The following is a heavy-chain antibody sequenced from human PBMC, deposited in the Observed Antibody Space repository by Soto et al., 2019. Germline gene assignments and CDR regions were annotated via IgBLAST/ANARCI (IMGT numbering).Heavy chain of an antibody. CDR3: VKERADFVTVPHATSGMDV. CDR2: LSYDGNHD. CDR1: GFSFNKFG. Sequence: QIQLVQSGGGVVQPGGSLRLSCTASGFSFNKFGMHWVRQTPGKGLEWVASLSYDGNHDFYADSVTGRLIISRDNSKNTLYLQVKALTLDDTAVYYCVKERADFVTVPHATSGMDVWGPGTTVTVSS. V-gene: IGHV3-30*18. D-gene: IGHD2-15*01. J-gene: IGHJ6*02.